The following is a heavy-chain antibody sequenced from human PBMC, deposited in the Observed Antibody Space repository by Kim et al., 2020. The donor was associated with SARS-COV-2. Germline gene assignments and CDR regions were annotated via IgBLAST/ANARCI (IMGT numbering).Heavy chain of an antibody. J-gene: IGHJ4*02. Sequence: GGSLRLSCAASGFTFSNYAMHWVRQAPGKGLEWVAIISYDGNKKYGDSVKGRFTISRDNSKNTLYLQMNSLRPEDTAVYYCARKWIDYDSSGFDYWGQGTLVTVTS. CDR3: ARKWIDYDSSGFDY. D-gene: IGHD3-22*01. CDR1: GFTFSNYA. V-gene: IGHV3-30*04. CDR2: ISYDGNK.